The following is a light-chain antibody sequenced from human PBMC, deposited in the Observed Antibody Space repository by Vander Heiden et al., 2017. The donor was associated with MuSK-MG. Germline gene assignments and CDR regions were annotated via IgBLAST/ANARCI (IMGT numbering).Light chain of an antibody. CDR1: TSNIGAGYD. Sequence: QSVLTQPPSVSGAPVQRVTMSCTGSTSNIGAGYDVNWYQQLSGTAPKLLIYGNGNRPSGVPDRFSASKSGTSASLAIAGLQPEDEADYYCQSFDSSLSGGVFGGGTRLTVL. J-gene: IGLJ3*02. CDR3: QSFDSSLSGGV. CDR2: GNG. V-gene: IGLV1-40*01.